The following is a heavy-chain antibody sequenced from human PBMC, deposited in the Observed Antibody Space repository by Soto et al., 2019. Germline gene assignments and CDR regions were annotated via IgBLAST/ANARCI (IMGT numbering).Heavy chain of an antibody. CDR3: ARDRAVAGIKDYYYYYCMDV. J-gene: IGHJ6*02. Sequence: PSQTLSLTCAISGDSVSSNSAAWNWIRQSPSRGLEWLGRTYYRSKWYNDYAVSVKRRITINPDTSKNQFSLQLNSVTPEDTAVYYCARDRAVAGIKDYYYYYCMDVWGQGTTVTVSS. D-gene: IGHD6-19*01. CDR2: TYYRSKWYN. CDR1: GDSVSSNSAA. V-gene: IGHV6-1*01.